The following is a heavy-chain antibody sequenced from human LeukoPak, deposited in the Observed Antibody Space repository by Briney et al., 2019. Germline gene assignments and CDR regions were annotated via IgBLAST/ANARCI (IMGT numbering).Heavy chain of an antibody. CDR1: GGSISSGGYY. D-gene: IGHD2-2*02. V-gene: IGHV4-31*03. Sequence: PSETLSLTCTVSGGSISSGGYYWSWIRQHPGKGLEWIGYIYYSGSTYYNPSLKSRVTISVDTSKNQFSLKLSSVTAADTAVYYCARGARSRYCSSTSCYTIGPADYWGQGTLVTVSS. CDR2: IYYSGST. CDR3: ARGARSRYCSSTSCYTIGPADY. J-gene: IGHJ4*02.